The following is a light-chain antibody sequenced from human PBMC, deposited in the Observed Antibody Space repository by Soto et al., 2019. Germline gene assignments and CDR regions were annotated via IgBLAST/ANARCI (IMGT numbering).Light chain of an antibody. Sequence: EVVLTQSPGTLSLSPGESGTLSCRASQSVSRGLAWYQHKPGQAPRLLVSGASTRATGIPDRFSGSGSGTDFTLTISRLQPEDCALYFCQQYGASPISFGQGTRLKIK. V-gene: IGKV3-20*01. CDR1: QSVSRG. CDR3: QQYGASPIS. CDR2: GAS. J-gene: IGKJ5*01.